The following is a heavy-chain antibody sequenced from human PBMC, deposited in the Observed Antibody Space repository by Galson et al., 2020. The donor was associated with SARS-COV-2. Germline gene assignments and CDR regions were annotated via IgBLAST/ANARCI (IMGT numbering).Heavy chain of an antibody. V-gene: IGHV3-33*01. D-gene: IGHD3-22*01. CDR3: ARDLFRGFGAYSSGYYPPYYYYGMDV. CDR1: GFTFSSYG. CDR2: IWNDGSNT. Sequence: GGSLRLSCAASGFTFSSYGMHWVRQAPGKGLEWVAVIWNDGSNTYYADSVKGRSTISRDTSKNTLYLQMNSLRAEDTAVYYCARDLFRGFGAYSSGYYPPYYYYGMDVWGQGTTVTVSS. J-gene: IGHJ6*02.